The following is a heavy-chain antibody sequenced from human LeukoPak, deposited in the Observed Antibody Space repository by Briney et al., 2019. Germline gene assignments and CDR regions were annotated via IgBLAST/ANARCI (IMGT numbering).Heavy chain of an antibody. CDR3: AREYYDFWSGYYTNYNWFDP. V-gene: IGHV4-4*07. Sequence: SETLSLTCTVSGGSISSYYWSWIRQPAGKGLKWIGRIYTSGSTNYNPSLKSRVTMSVDTSKNQFSLKLSSVIAADTAVYYCAREYYDFWSGYYTNYNWFDPWGQGTLVTVSS. CDR1: GGSISSYY. J-gene: IGHJ5*02. CDR2: IYTSGST. D-gene: IGHD3-3*01.